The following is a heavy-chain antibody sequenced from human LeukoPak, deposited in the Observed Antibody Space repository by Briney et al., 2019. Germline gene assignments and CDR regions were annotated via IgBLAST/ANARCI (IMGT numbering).Heavy chain of an antibody. Sequence: ASVKVSCKASGGTFSSYAISWVRQAPGQGLEWMGGIIPIFGTANYAQKFQGRVTITADESTSTAYMELSSLRSEDTAVYYCARALGSSSWYQPLDYFDYWGQGTLVTVSS. CDR3: ARALGSSSWYQPLDYFDY. CDR2: IIPIFGTA. CDR1: GGTFSSYA. J-gene: IGHJ4*02. V-gene: IGHV1-69*13. D-gene: IGHD6-13*01.